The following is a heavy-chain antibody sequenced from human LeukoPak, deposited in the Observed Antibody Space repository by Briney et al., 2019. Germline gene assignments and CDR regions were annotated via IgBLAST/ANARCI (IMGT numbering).Heavy chain of an antibody. CDR1: GFTFSSYE. D-gene: IGHD4-17*01. CDR2: ISSSGSTI. J-gene: IGHJ6*03. CDR3: ARPDYGDPPYYYYYMDV. Sequence: GGSLRLSCAASGFTFSSYEMNWVRQAPGKGLEWVSYISSSGSTIYYADSVKGRFTISRDNAKNSLYLQMNSLRAEDTAVYYCARPDYGDPPYYYYYMDVWGKGTTVTVSS. V-gene: IGHV3-48*03.